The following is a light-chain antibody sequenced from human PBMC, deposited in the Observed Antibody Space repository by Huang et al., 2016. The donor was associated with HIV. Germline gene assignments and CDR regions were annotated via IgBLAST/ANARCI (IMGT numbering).Light chain of an antibody. Sequence: DIVMTQPPATLYVSPGERATLSCRASQCVSSGLAWYQQKPGQTPRLLIYGASTRFSGSRSGTEFTLTISSQQSEDFAVYYCQQYNNWPLTFGQGSKLEIK. CDR1: QCVSSG. CDR2: GAS. J-gene: IGKJ2*01. CDR3: QQYNNWPLT. V-gene: IGKV3-15*01.